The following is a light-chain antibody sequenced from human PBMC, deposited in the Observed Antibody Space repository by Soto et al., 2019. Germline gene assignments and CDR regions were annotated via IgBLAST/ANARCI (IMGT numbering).Light chain of an antibody. CDR1: QSVSSN. V-gene: IGKV3-15*01. J-gene: IGKJ1*01. CDR3: QQYNNWPWT. Sequence: EIVMTQSPATLSVSPGERATLSCRASQSVSSNLAWYQQKPGQAPRLLIYGASTRATGIPDRFSGSGSGTEFTLTISSLQSEDFAVYYCQQYNNWPWTFGQGNKVEIK. CDR2: GAS.